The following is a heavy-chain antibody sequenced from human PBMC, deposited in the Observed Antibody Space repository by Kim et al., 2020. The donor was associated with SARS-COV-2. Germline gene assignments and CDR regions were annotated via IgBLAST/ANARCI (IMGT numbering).Heavy chain of an antibody. Sequence: SLKSRVTISVDTSKNQFSLKLSSVTAADTAVYYCARDVFGELLIGYYFDYWGQGTLVTVSS. D-gene: IGHD3-10*02. J-gene: IGHJ4*02. V-gene: IGHV4-39*07. CDR3: ARDVFGELLIGYYFDY.